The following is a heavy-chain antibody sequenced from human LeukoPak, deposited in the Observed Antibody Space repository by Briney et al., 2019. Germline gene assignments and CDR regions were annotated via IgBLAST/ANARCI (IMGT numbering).Heavy chain of an antibody. CDR3: ARLDSTQGRLAFDI. CDR1: GGTFSSYA. Sequence: ASVKVSCKASGGTFSSYAISWVRQAPGQGLEWMGWINPNSGGTNYAQKFQGRVTMTRDTSISTAYMELSRLRSDDTAVYYCARLDSTQGRLAFDIWGQGTMVTVSS. D-gene: IGHD2-2*01. J-gene: IGHJ3*02. CDR2: INPNSGGT. V-gene: IGHV1-2*02.